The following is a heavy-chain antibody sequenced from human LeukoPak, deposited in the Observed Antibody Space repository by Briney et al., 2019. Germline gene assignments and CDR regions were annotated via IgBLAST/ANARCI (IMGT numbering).Heavy chain of an antibody. CDR1: GYTFTSNY. Sequence: ASVKVSCKASGYTFTSNYIHWVRQAPGQGLEWMGMIYPRDGSTSYAQKFQGRVTVTRDTSTSTVHMELSGLRSEDTAVYYCARGYSDYDLDYWGQGTLVTVSS. D-gene: IGHD5-12*01. V-gene: IGHV1-46*01. CDR3: ARGYSDYDLDY. CDR2: IYPRDGST. J-gene: IGHJ4*02.